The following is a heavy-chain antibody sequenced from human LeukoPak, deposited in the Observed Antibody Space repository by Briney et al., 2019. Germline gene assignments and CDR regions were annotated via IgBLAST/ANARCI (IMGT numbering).Heavy chain of an antibody. CDR3: ERDLTMVRGARYRPYNWFDP. CDR2: IIPIFGTA. V-gene: IGHV1-69*13. D-gene: IGHD3-10*01. J-gene: IGHJ5*02. Sequence: SVKVSCKASRGTFSNYAFIWVRQAPGQGLEWMGGIIPIFGTASYAQKFQGRVKISADESTSTVNMELISLRSEDTALYYCERDLTMVRGARYRPYNWFDPWGQGTLVTVSS. CDR1: RGTFSNYA.